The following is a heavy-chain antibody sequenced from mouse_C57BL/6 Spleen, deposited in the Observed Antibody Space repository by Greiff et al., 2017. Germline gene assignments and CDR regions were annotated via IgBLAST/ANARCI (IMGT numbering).Heavy chain of an antibody. CDR2: INPNNGGT. V-gene: IGHV1-26*01. CDR1: GYTFTDYY. Sequence: EVQLQQSGPELVKPGASVKISCKASGYTFTDYYMNWVKQSHGKSLEWIGDINPNNGGTSYNQKFKGKATLTVDKSSSTAYMELRSLTSEDSAVYYCSSENGYGKPFAYWGQGTLVTVSA. D-gene: IGHD2-1*01. CDR3: SSENGYGKPFAY. J-gene: IGHJ3*01.